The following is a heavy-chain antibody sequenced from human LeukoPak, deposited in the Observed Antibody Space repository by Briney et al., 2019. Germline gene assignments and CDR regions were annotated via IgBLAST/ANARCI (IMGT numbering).Heavy chain of an antibody. CDR3: AKAAAERCASIKCYPFDS. D-gene: IGHD1-1*01. CDR2: IIGPGGDT. Sequence: GGSLRLSCAASGFTFSSYWMNWARQAPGKGLEWVASIIGPGGDTYHAGSVRGRFTISRDNSKNTLYLQMSHLRVEDTALYYCAKAAAERCASIKCYPFDSWGQGTLVAVSS. CDR1: GFTFSSYW. J-gene: IGHJ4*02. V-gene: IGHV3-23*01.